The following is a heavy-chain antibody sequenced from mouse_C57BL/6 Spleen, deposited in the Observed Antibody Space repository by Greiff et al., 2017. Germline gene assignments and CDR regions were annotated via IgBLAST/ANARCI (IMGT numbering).Heavy chain of an antibody. V-gene: IGHV5-9-1*02. D-gene: IGHD2-4*01. Sequence: EVQLQQSGEGLVKPGGSLKLSCAASGFTFSSYAMSWVRQTPEKRLEWVAYISSGGDYIYYADTVKGRFTISRDNARNTLYLQMSSRKSEDTAMDYCTRVYYDLGYFDYWGQGTTLTVSS. CDR2: ISSGGDYI. CDR3: TRVYYDLGYFDY. CDR1: GFTFSSYA. J-gene: IGHJ2*01.